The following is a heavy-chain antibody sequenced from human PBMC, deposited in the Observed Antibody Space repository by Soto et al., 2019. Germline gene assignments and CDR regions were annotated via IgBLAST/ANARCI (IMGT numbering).Heavy chain of an antibody. CDR2: IYYSGST. V-gene: IGHV4-61*01. Sequence: SETLSLTCTVSGGSVSSGSYYWSWIRQPPGKGLEWIGYIYYSGSTNYNPSLKSRVTISVDTSKNQFSLKLSSVTAADTAVYYCARDKYYDIGYYFDYWGQGTLVTVSS. D-gene: IGHD3-9*01. CDR1: GGSVSSGSYY. J-gene: IGHJ4*02. CDR3: ARDKYYDIGYYFDY.